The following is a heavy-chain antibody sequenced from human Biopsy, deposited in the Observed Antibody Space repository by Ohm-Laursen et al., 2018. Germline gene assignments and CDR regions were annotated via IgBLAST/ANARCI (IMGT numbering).Heavy chain of an antibody. Sequence: SVKISCKASGYTFTSYEINWVRQATGQGLEWMGWMNPDSGNTGYAQNFQGRVTMTRNTSISTAYMELSSLRSEDTAVYFCARADPPLFYYGSGSSNWFDPWGQGTLVTVSS. J-gene: IGHJ5*02. CDR3: ARADPPLFYYGSGSSNWFDP. CDR2: MNPDSGNT. CDR1: GYTFTSYE. V-gene: IGHV1-8*01. D-gene: IGHD3-10*01.